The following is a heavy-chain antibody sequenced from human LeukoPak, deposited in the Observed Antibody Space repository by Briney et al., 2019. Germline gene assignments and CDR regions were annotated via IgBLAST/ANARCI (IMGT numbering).Heavy chain of an antibody. V-gene: IGHV3-23*01. CDR3: ARSITMVRGVIIAQGAFDI. CDR2: ISGSGVST. J-gene: IGHJ3*02. CDR1: GFRFSSYA. Sequence: GGSLRLSCAASGFRFSSYAMSWVRQAPGKGLEWVSAISGSGVSTYYADSVKGRLTVSRDNSKNTLYLQMNSLRAEDTAVYYCARSITMVRGVIIAQGAFDIWGQGTMVTVSS. D-gene: IGHD3-10*01.